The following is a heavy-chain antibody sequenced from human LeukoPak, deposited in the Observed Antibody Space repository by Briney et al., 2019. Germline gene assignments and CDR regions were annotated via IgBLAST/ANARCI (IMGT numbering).Heavy chain of an antibody. CDR3: ARVRDIEATNFDY. V-gene: IGHV4-59*01. J-gene: IGHJ4*02. D-gene: IGHD5-12*01. CDR2: FYYSGTT. Sequence: PSETLSLSCSLSGGAISRYYGSWIRQPPGKGLQWTGHFYYSGTTNYNPSLGSRVTISVDTSKNQFSLELTSVSAADTAVYYCARVRDIEATNFDYWGQGSLVTVSS. CDR1: GGAISRYY.